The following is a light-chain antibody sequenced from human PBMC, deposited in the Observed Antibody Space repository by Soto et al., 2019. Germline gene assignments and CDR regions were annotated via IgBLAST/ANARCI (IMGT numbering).Light chain of an antibody. V-gene: IGLV1-44*01. CDR2: GNI. CDR3: ATWDDSLNGPV. Sequence: QAVVTQPPSASGTPGQRVTISCSGRTSNIGTNAVNWYQQLPGTAPRLLIHGNIQRPSGVPDRFSGSKSGTAASLAISRLQSEDEADDYCATWDDSLNGPVFGGGTKVTVL. J-gene: IGLJ2*01. CDR1: TSNIGTNA.